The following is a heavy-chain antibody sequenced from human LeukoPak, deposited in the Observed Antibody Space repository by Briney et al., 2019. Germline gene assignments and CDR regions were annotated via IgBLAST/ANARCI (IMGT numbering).Heavy chain of an antibody. CDR3: ARSTYDHGDLDY. J-gene: IGHJ4*02. V-gene: IGHV1-2*02. D-gene: IGHD4-17*01. CDR1: GYTFTGYY. Sequence: ASVKVSGKASGYTFTGYYMHWVRQAPGQGLEWMGWINPNSGGTNYAQKFQGRVTMTRDTSISTAYMELSRLRSDDTAVYYCARSTYDHGDLDYWGQGTLVTVSS. CDR2: INPNSGGT.